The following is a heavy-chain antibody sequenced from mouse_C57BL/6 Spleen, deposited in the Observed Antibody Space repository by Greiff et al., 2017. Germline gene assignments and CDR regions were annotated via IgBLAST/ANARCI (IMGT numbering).Heavy chain of an antibody. J-gene: IGHJ4*01. CDR2: ISDGGSYT. Sequence: EVQVVESGGGLVKPGGSLKLSCAASGFTFSSYAMSWVRQTPEKRLEWVATISDGGSYTYYPDNVKGRFTISRDNAKNNLYLQMSHLKSEDTAMYYCARGGSSYYYAMDYWGQGTSVTVSS. CDR1: GFTFSSYA. CDR3: ARGGSSYYYAMDY. D-gene: IGHD1-1*01. V-gene: IGHV5-4*01.